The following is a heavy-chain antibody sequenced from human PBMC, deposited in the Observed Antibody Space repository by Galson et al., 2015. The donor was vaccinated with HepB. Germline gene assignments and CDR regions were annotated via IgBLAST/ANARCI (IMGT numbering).Heavy chain of an antibody. CDR1: GDSVSSNSAA. D-gene: IGHD1-7*01. CDR2: TYYRPKWYIEYN. Sequence: CAISGDSVSSNSAAWNWIRQSPSRGLEWLGRTYYRPKWYIEYNEYAISVRSRLTINPDTSKNQFSLQLNSVTPEDTAIYYCARGNYDFNYWGQGTLVTVSS. CDR3: ARGNYDFNY. J-gene: IGHJ4*02. V-gene: IGHV6-1*01.